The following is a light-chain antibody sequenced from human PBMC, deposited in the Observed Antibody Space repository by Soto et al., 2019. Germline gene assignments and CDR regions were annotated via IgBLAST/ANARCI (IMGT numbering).Light chain of an antibody. CDR1: QSVSSNY. CDR3: QQYDTSPRT. CDR2: GAS. V-gene: IGKV3-20*01. Sequence: EVMLTQSPGTLSLSPGERATLSCRASQSVSSNYLAWYQQKSGQAPRLLIYGASNSATGIPDRFSGSGSGKDFTLTIRRLEPEYFAVYYCQQYDTSPRTFGQGTKVEFK. J-gene: IGKJ1*01.